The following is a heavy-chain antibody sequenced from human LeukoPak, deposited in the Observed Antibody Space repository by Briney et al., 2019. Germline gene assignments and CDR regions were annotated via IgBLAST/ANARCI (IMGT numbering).Heavy chain of an antibody. CDR1: GFTFSSYA. CDR2: ISGSGADT. V-gene: IGHV3-23*01. D-gene: IGHD1-1*01. Sequence: GGSVRLSCAASGFTFSSYAMRWVRQAPGKGLECVGSISGSGADTYYADSVTGRVPISRDIAKNTLYLQMNRLSAEDTAVYYCAGRPPGVHSVPLDYWGQGPLITVS. J-gene: IGHJ4*02. CDR3: AGRPPGVHSVPLDY.